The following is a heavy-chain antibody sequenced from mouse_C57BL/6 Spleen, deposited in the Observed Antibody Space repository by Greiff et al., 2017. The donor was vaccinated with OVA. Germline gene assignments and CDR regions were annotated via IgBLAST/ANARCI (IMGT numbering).Heavy chain of an antibody. V-gene: IGHV14-4*01. D-gene: IGHD4-1*01. CDR2: IDPENGDT. CDR3: TTGGELGRFDY. Sequence: VQLQQSGAELVRPGASVKLSCTASGFNIKDDYMHWVKQRPEQGLEWIGWIDPENGDTEYASKFQGKATITADTSSNTAYLQLSSLTSEDTAVYYCTTGGELGRFDYWGQGTTLTVSS. J-gene: IGHJ2*01. CDR1: GFNIKDDY.